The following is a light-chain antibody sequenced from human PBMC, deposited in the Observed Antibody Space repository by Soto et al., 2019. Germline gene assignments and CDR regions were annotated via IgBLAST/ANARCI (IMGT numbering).Light chain of an antibody. V-gene: IGLV1-40*01. CDR1: SSNIAGGYA. Sequence: QSVLTQPPSVSGAPGQRVTISCTGSSSNIAGGYAVHWYQQVLGSAPRLLLSGDNTRPSGVHDQFSGSRSVTSAALAITGRQAEDEADYYCQSFDRRLTISWVFGGGTQLTVL. CDR2: GDN. CDR3: QSFDRRLTISWV. J-gene: IGLJ3*02.